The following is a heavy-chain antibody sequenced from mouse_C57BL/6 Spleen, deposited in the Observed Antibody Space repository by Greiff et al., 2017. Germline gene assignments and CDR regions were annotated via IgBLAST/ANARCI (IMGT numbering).Heavy chain of an antibody. D-gene: IGHD4-1*01. CDR2: INPGSGGT. CDR3: AGSGLWDAYYFDY. CDR1: GYAFTNYL. V-gene: IGHV1-54*01. Sequence: QVQLQQSGAELVRPGTSVKVSCKASGYAFTNYLIEWVKQRPGQGLEWIGVINPGSGGTNYNEKFKGKATLTADKSSSTAYMQLSSLTSEDSAVYYCAGSGLWDAYYFDYWGQGTTLTVSS. J-gene: IGHJ2*01.